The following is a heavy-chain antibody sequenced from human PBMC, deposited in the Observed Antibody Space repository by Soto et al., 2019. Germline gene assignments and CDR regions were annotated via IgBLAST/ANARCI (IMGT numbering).Heavy chain of an antibody. CDR3: ASCGGRCYSQYYGMDV. CDR1: GGSFSGYY. J-gene: IGHJ6*02. V-gene: IGHV4-34*01. CDR2: INHSGST. D-gene: IGHD2-15*01. Sequence: KTSETLSLTCAVYGGSFSGYYWSWIRQPPGKGLEWIGEINHSGSTNYNPSLKSRVTISVDTSKNQFSLKLSSVTAADTAVYYCASCGGRCYSQYYGMDVWGQGTTVTVSS.